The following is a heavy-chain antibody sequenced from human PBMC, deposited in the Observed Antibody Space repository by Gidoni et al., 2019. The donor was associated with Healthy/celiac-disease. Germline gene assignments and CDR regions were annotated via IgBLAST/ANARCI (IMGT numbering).Heavy chain of an antibody. Sequence: EIQLVASGGGLVRPVGCLRLCVAAPAVTNSSKYMLGIRQAPGKGLEWVSVIYSGGSTYSAASVKGRFTISRDNSKNTLYLQMNSLRAEDTAVYYCARVNRPAADGFWSGYGFYYGMDVWGQGTTVTVSS. J-gene: IGHJ6*02. V-gene: IGHV3-66*01. CDR3: ARVNRPAADGFWSGYGFYYGMDV. CDR2: IYSGGST. CDR1: AVTNSSKY. D-gene: IGHD3-3*01.